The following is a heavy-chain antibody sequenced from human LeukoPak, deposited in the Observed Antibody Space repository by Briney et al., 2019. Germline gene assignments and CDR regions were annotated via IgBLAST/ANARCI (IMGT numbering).Heavy chain of an antibody. CDR2: IRYDGSNK. CDR3: AKDMEDSSAWYFDY. Sequence: GGSLRLSCAASGFTFNSYGMHWVRQAPGKGLEWVAFIRYDGSNKYYADSVKGRFTISRDNSKNALYLQMNSLRAEDTAVYYYAKDMEDSSAWYFDYWGEGTLVTVSS. V-gene: IGHV3-30*02. CDR1: GFTFNSYG. J-gene: IGHJ4*02. D-gene: IGHD3-22*01.